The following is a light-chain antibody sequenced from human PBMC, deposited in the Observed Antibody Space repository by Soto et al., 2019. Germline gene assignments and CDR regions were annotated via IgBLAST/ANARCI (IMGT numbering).Light chain of an antibody. CDR2: EVT. Sequence: QSVLTQPPSASGSPGQSVTISCTGTSADVGGYNYVSWYQKHPGKAPKLMIYEVTKRPSGVPDRFSGSKSGNTASLTVSGLQAEDEADYYCSSYTGSRGVFGGGTQLTVL. J-gene: IGLJ2*01. CDR1: SADVGGYNY. CDR3: SSYTGSRGV. V-gene: IGLV2-8*01.